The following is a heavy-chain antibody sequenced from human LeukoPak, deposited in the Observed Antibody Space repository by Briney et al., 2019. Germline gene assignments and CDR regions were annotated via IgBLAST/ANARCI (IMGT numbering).Heavy chain of an antibody. CDR3: VREGAVRGVMIEFCYFEY. D-gene: IGHD3-10*01. J-gene: IGHJ4*02. CDR2: ISGSGSTK. CDR1: GFTFSDYY. Sequence: PGGSLRLSRAASGFTFSDYYMSWIRQAPGKGLEWVSYISGSGSTKYYAASVRGRFTISRDNTNNSLYLQLNSLRAEDTAVYHCVREGAVRGVMIEFCYFEYWGQGTPVTVSS. V-gene: IGHV3-11*04.